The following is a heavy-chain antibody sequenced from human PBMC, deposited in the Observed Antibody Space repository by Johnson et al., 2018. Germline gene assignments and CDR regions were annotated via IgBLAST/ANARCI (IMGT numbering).Heavy chain of an antibody. V-gene: IGHV4-34*01. D-gene: IGHD6-13*01. CDR3: ARVGRAAALTSESSDAFDI. CDR1: GGSFSGYY. Sequence: QVQLQQWGAGLLKPSETLSLTCAVYGGSFSGYYWSWIRQPPGKGLEWIGAINHSGSTNHNPSLKSRVTISVDTSKKQFSLKLSSVTAADTAVYYCARVGRAAALTSESSDAFDIWGQGTMVTVSS. J-gene: IGHJ3*02. CDR2: INHSGST.